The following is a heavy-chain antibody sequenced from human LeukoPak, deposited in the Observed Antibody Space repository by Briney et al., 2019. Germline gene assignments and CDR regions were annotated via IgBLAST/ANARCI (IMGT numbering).Heavy chain of an antibody. CDR3: VRRPYSSTWSNWFDP. J-gene: IGHJ5*02. Sequence: GESLRISCKGSGYIFTNHWIGWVRHVPGKGLEWMGIIYPGDSETKYSPSFQGQVTISADKSINTAYLQWSRLKASDSGMYYCVRRPYSSTWSNWFDPWGQGTLVTASS. D-gene: IGHD2-2*01. CDR2: IYPGDSET. CDR1: GYIFTNHW. V-gene: IGHV5-51*01.